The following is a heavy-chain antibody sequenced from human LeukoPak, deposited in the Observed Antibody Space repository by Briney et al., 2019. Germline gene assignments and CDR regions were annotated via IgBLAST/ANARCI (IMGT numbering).Heavy chain of an antibody. Sequence: TGGSLRLSCAASGFTFSDYYMSWIRQAPGKGLEWVSAISGSGGSTYYADSVKGRFTISRDNSKNTLYLQMNSLRAEDTAVYYCAKGSGYSSSWYYPDYWGQGTLVTVSS. CDR1: GFTFSDYY. V-gene: IGHV3-23*01. D-gene: IGHD6-13*01. J-gene: IGHJ4*02. CDR3: AKGSGYSSSWYYPDY. CDR2: ISGSGGST.